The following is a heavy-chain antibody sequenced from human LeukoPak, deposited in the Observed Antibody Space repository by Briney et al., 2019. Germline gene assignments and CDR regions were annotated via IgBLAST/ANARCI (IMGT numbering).Heavy chain of an antibody. D-gene: IGHD3-10*01. J-gene: IGHJ4*02. CDR1: GGSISSGGYS. V-gene: IGHV4-30-2*01. Sequence: SETLSLTCAVSGGSISSGGYSWSWIRQPPGKGLEWIGYIYHSGSTYYNPSLKSRVTISVGTSKNQFSLKLSSVTAADTAVYYCATAKGSGSYFAYWGQGTPVTVSS. CDR3: ATAKGSGSYFAY. CDR2: IYHSGST.